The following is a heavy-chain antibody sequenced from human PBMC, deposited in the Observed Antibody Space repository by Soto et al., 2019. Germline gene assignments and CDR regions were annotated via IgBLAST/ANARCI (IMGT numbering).Heavy chain of an antibody. Sequence: HPGGSLRLSCEASGFSFRNYAKHRLRQGAGKGLQWVSNIVAAGDTGYPVSVKGRVTTSRENAENFLYFQVNSLRAGDTAVDYCAGESRRITVVSTSPKGVQEYRLLEWFFWDYWGQGTLVTVSS. V-gene: IGHV3-13*01. CDR1: GFSFRNYA. CDR3: AGESRRITVVSTSPKGVQEYRLLEWFFWDY. D-gene: IGHD3-3*01. CDR2: IVAAGDT. J-gene: IGHJ4*02.